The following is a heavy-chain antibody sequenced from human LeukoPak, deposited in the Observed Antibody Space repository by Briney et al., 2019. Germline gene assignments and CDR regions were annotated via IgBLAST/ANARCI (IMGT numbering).Heavy chain of an antibody. D-gene: IGHD1-26*01. CDR2: INPNSGGT. Sequence: ASVKVSCKASGYTFTGYYMHWVRQAPGQGLEWMGWINPNSGGTNYAQKFQGRVTMTRDTSISTAYMELSRLRSDDTAVYYCAREENIVGATLGDYWGQGTLVTASS. CDR1: GYTFTGYY. CDR3: AREENIVGATLGDY. J-gene: IGHJ4*02. V-gene: IGHV1-2*02.